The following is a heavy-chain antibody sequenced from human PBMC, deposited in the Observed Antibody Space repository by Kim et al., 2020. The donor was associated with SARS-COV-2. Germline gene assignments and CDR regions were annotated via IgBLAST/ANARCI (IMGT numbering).Heavy chain of an antibody. CDR3: ARGSTAITMVRGPHFDY. V-gene: IGHV3-30*07. Sequence: VQGRFTISSDNSKTTLYLQMNSLRAEDTAVYYCARGSTAITMVRGPHFDYWGQGTLVTVSS. J-gene: IGHJ4*02. D-gene: IGHD3-10*01.